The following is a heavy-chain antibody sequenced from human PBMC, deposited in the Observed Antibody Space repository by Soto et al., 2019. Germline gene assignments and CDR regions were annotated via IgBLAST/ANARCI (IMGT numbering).Heavy chain of an antibody. J-gene: IGHJ4*02. CDR1: GFTFSSYG. D-gene: IGHD5-18*01. V-gene: IGHV3-30*18. CDR2: ISYDGRNK. Sequence: QVQLVESGGGVVQPGRSLRLSCAASGFTFSSYGMHWVRQAPGKGLEWVAVISYDGRNKYYADSVKGRFTISRDNSKNTLYLQMNSLRAGDTAVYYCAKDWGGEGYSSASTIDYWGQGTLVTVSS. CDR3: AKDWGGEGYSSASTIDY.